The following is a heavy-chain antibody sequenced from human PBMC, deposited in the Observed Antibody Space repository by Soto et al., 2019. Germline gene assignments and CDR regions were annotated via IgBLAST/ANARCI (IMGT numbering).Heavy chain of an antibody. CDR3: ARVPRIADGMDV. J-gene: IGHJ6*04. D-gene: IGHD6-6*01. CDR1: GGTFSSYA. Sequence: QVQLVQSGAGVKKPGYSVKVSCKASGGTFSSYAISWVRQAPAQGLEWMGGIIPIFGTANYAQKFQGRVTITADESTSTGYMGLSSVSSEDKAVYYCARVPRIADGMDVWCKGTTVTVAS. CDR2: IIPIFGTA. V-gene: IGHV1-69*12.